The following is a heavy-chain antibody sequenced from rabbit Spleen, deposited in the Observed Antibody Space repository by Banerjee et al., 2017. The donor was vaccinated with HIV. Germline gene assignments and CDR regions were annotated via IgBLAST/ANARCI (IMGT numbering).Heavy chain of an antibody. CDR3: ASDTGSSFSSYGMDL. J-gene: IGHJ6*01. CDR1: GLDLSSSYW. CDR2: IYGGSSGIT. Sequence: QSWEESGGDLVKPGASLTPTCTASGLDLSSSYWIACVCRAPGKGLEWIACIYGGSSGITYSATWAKGRFTISKTSSTTVTLQMTSLTVADTATYFCASDTGSSFSSYGMDLWGPGTLVTVS. D-gene: IGHD8-1*01. V-gene: IGHV1S40*01.